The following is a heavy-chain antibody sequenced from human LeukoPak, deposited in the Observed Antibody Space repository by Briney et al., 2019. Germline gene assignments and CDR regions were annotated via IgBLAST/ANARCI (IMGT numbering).Heavy chain of an antibody. CDR3: ARHVRMGFYYYMDV. D-gene: IGHD3-16*01. V-gene: IGHV4-39*01. Sequence: SETLSLTCTVSGGSISSSSYYWGWLRPPPGKGLKWIGSIYYSGSTYYNPSLKSRVTISVATSKNQFSLKLSSVTAAATAVYYCARHVRMGFYYYMDVWGKGTTVAISS. CDR1: GGSISSSSYY. J-gene: IGHJ6*03. CDR2: IYYSGST.